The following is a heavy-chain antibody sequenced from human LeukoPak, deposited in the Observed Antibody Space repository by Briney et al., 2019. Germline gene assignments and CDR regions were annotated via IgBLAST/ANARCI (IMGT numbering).Heavy chain of an antibody. CDR1: GGSISSYY. V-gene: IGHV4-59*01. Sequence: PSETLSLTCTVSGGSISSYYWSWIRQPPGKGLEGIGYIYYSGSTNYNPSLKSRVTISVDTSKNQFSLKLSSVTAADTAVYYCASGEYFDWLALVHWGQGTLVTVSS. J-gene: IGHJ4*02. CDR3: ASGEYFDWLALVH. CDR2: IYYSGST. D-gene: IGHD3-9*01.